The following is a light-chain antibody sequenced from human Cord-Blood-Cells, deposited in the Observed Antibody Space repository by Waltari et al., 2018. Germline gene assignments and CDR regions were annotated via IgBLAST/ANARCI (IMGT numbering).Light chain of an antibody. J-gene: IGKJ2*01. V-gene: IGKV3-11*01. CDR1: QSVSSY. CDR2: DAS. Sequence: EIVLTQSPATLSLSPGERATLSCRASQSVSSYLAWYQQKPGQAPRLLIYDASNRATGIPARFSGSGSGTDFTVTSSSLEPEDFAVYYCQQRSNWPPMYTFGQGTKLEIK. CDR3: QQRSNWPPMYT.